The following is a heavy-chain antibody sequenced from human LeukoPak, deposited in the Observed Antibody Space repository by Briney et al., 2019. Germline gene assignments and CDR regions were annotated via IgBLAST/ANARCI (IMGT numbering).Heavy chain of an antibody. Sequence: GGSLRLSCAASGFTFSDYYMSWIRQAPGKGLEWVSYISSSGSTIYYADSVKGRFTISRDNAKNSLYLQMNSLRAEDTAVYYCARVPGNTYYYDSSGYLVPLDYYYMDVWGKGTTVPVSS. CDR3: ARVPGNTYYYDSSGYLVPLDYYYMDV. D-gene: IGHD3-22*01. V-gene: IGHV3-11*01. CDR2: ISSSGSTI. J-gene: IGHJ6*03. CDR1: GFTFSDYY.